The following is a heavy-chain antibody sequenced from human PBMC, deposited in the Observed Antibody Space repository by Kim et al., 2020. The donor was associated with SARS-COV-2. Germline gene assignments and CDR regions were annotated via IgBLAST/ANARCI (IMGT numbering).Heavy chain of an antibody. CDR2: VSGSGGST. J-gene: IGHJ4*02. CDR3: ARTRVRAAVGRNYYFDY. D-gene: IGHD6-13*01. Sequence: GGSLRLSCAASGFTFSTYCMSWVRQAPGKGLEWVSSVSGSGGSTYYADSAKGRFTTSRDNSKNTVYLQMNSLRVDDTAVYYCARTRVRAAVGRNYYFDYWGEGTQGTVS. CDR1: GFTFSTYC. V-gene: IGHV3-23*01.